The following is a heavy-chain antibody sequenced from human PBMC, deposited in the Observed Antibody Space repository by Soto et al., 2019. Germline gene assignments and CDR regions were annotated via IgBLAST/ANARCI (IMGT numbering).Heavy chain of an antibody. D-gene: IGHD4-17*01. CDR1: GFTFSSYS. CDR2: ISSSSRYI. J-gene: IGHJ2*01. V-gene: IGHV3-21*01. CDR3: ARGLRGNDGDRSWYFDL. Sequence: EVQLVESGGGLVKPGGSLRLSCAASGFTFSSYSMNWVRQAPGKGLEWVSSISSSSRYIYYADSVKGRFTISRDNAKNSLYLQMNSLRGEDTAVYYCARGLRGNDGDRSWYFDLWGRGTLVTVSS.